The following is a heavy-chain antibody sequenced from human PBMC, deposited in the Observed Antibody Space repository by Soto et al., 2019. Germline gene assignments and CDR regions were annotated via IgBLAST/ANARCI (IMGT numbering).Heavy chain of an antibody. D-gene: IGHD6-13*01. CDR2: IYYTGRT. CDR1: GGSISSYY. J-gene: IGHJ4*02. V-gene: IGHV4-59*12. Sequence: SETLSLTCTVSGGSISSYYWSWIRQPPGKGLEWIGFIYYTGRTSYNPSLKSRVTISVDTSKNQFSLKLSSVTAADTAVYYCVRESRSGHGSIWDYWGQGTLVTVSS. CDR3: VRESRSGHGSIWDY.